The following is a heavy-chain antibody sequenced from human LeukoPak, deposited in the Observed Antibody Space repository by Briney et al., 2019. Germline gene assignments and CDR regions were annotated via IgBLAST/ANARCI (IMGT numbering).Heavy chain of an antibody. CDR1: GVTFSSYA. Sequence: GGSLRLPCAASGVTFSSYAMSWVRQAPGKGLEWASAISGSGGSTYYADSVKGRFTISRDNSKNTLYLQMNSLRAEDTAVYYCAKRRYSSSWEADYWGQGTLVTVSS. J-gene: IGHJ4*02. D-gene: IGHD6-13*01. V-gene: IGHV3-23*01. CDR2: ISGSGGST. CDR3: AKRRYSSSWEADY.